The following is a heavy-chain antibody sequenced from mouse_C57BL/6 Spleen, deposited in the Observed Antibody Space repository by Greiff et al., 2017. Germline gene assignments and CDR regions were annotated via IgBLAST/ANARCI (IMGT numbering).Heavy chain of an antibody. Sequence: VQLQQSGPELVKPGASVKISCKASGYAFSSSWMNWVKQRPGKGLAWIGRIYPGGGDTHYNGKFKGKATLPADQSSSPAYMQLCSLTSEDSAVYVCARRHYYDNSLDYWGQGTTLTVSS. CDR1: GYAFSSSW. CDR3: ARRHYYDNSLDY. D-gene: IGHD1-1*01. J-gene: IGHJ2*01. V-gene: IGHV1-82*01. CDR2: IYPGGGDT.